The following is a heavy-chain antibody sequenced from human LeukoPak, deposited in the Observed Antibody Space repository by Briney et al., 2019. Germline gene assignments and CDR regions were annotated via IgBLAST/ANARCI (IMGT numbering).Heavy chain of an antibody. V-gene: IGHV4-38-2*02. CDR1: GYSISSGYY. J-gene: IGHJ4*02. CDR3: AGCRITGTRPFDY. D-gene: IGHD1-7*01. CDR2: IYHSGST. Sequence: SETLSLTCTVSGYSISSGYYWGWIRQPPGKGVEWIGSIYHSGSTYYNPSLKSRVTISVDTSKNQFSLKLSSVTAADTAVYYCAGCRITGTRPFDYWGQGTLVTVSS.